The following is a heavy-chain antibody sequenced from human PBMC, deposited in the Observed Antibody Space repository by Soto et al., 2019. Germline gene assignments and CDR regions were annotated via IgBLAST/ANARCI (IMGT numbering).Heavy chain of an antibody. V-gene: IGHV1-18*01. Sequence: QVQLVQSGGEVRKPGASVKVSCKASGYIFTSYGINWVRQAPGQGLEWMGWISTHNGDRKYAPKLKGRVTMTTDTSTSTAYMELRSLRSDDTAVYYCARDQVFEDSRGNLLGYWGQGTLVTVSS. CDR2: ISTHNGDR. J-gene: IGHJ4*02. CDR3: ARDQVFEDSRGNLLGY. CDR1: GYIFTSYG. D-gene: IGHD3-22*01.